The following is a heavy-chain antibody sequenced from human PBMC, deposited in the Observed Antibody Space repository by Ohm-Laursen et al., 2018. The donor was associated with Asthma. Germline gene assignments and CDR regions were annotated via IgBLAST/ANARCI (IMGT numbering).Heavy chain of an antibody. CDR3: AREAGSCITSNCYSLDF. CDR1: GGTLGTSV. Sequence: ESSVKVSCKSLGGTLGTSVIGWVRQAPGQGLEWLGGINSVFGTSTYAQKFHDRFTITADESTSTVYMTLSSLTSEDTAVYYCAREAGSCITSNCYSLDFWGQGTLVTVSS. CDR2: INSVFGTS. V-gene: IGHV1-69*01. J-gene: IGHJ4*02. D-gene: IGHD2-15*01.